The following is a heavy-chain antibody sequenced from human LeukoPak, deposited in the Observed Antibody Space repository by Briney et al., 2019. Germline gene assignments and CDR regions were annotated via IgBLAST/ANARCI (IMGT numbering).Heavy chain of an antibody. D-gene: IGHD4-17*01. V-gene: IGHV3-21*01. Sequence: GGSLRLSCAASGFTFSSYRMNWARHAPGKWLEWVSSISSSSSYIYYADSVKGRFTISRDNAKNSLYLQMNSLRAEDTAVYYCARMTTVTTFVWDYWGQGTLVTVSS. CDR1: GFTFSSYR. CDR3: ARMTTVTTFVWDY. J-gene: IGHJ4*02. CDR2: ISSSSSYI.